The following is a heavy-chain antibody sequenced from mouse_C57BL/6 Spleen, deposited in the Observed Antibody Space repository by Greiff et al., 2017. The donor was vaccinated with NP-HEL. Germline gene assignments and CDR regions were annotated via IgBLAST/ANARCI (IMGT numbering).Heavy chain of an antibody. CDR3: ARGDAY. Sequence: VKLQQPGAELVMPGASVKLSCKASGYTFTSYWMHWVKQRPGQGLEWIGEIDPSDSYTNYNQKFKGKSTLTVDKSSSTAYMQLSSLTSEDSAVYYCARGDAYWGQGTLVTVSA. CDR1: GYTFTSYW. J-gene: IGHJ3*01. CDR2: IDPSDSYT. V-gene: IGHV1-69*01.